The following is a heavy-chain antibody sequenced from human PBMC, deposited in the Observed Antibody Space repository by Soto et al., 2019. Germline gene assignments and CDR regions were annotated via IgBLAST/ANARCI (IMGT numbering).Heavy chain of an antibody. CDR1: GGSISSYY. V-gene: IGHV4-4*09. J-gene: IGHJ6*02. Sequence: SETLSLTCTVSGGSISSYYWIWIRQPPGQGLEWIGYIYPTGKTYYNPSLENRVTISIDTSKNQFSLQLDSVTAADTAVYYCARAPPGPAPRWGVWGHGTTVTVSS. CDR3: ARAPPGPAPRWGV. D-gene: IGHD3-16*01. CDR2: IYPTGKT.